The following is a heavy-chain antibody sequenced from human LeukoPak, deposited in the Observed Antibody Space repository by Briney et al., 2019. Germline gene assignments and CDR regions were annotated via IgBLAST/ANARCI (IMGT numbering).Heavy chain of an antibody. J-gene: IGHJ4*02. V-gene: IGHV3-30*04. D-gene: IGHD2-15*01. CDR3: ARDTVVVVAATNPGY. Sequence: PGGSLRLSCAASGFTFNSYAMHWARQAPGKGLEWVAVISYDGSNKYYEDSVKGRFTISRDNSKNTLYLQMNSLRAEDTAVYYCARDTVVVVAATNPGYWGQGTLVTVSS. CDR2: ISYDGSNK. CDR1: GFTFNSYA.